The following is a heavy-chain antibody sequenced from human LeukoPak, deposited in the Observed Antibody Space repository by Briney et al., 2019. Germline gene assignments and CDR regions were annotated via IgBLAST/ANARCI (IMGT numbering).Heavy chain of an antibody. CDR2: MNPNSGNT. Sequence: ASVKVSCKASGYTFTSYDINWVRQATGQGLEWMGWMNPNSGNTGYAQKFQGRVAMTRSTSISTAYMELSSLRSEDTAVYYCARGPGSYSYYYYYYMDVWGKGTTVTVSS. J-gene: IGHJ6*03. CDR3: ARGPGSYSYYYYYYMDV. D-gene: IGHD3-10*01. V-gene: IGHV1-8*01. CDR1: GYTFTSYD.